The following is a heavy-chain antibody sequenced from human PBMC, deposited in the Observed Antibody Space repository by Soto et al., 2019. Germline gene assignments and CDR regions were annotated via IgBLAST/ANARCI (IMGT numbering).Heavy chain of an antibody. J-gene: IGHJ4*02. Sequence: QVQLVQSGAEVKKPGASVKVSCKASGYTLTSYYMHWVRQAPGQGLAWVGIINPSGGSTSYAQNYQGRITMTRDTSTTTVYMELSSLRSEDTAIYFCARGDYDVLTGYYPLDYWGQGTLVTVSS. V-gene: IGHV1-46*01. CDR1: GYTLTSYY. CDR3: ARGDYDVLTGYYPLDY. CDR2: INPSGGST. D-gene: IGHD3-9*01.